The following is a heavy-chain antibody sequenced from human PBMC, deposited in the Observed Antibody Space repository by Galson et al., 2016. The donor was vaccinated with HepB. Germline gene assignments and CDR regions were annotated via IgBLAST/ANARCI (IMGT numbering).Heavy chain of an antibody. V-gene: IGHV3-74*01. CDR2: INSDGSST. J-gene: IGHJ4*02. CDR1: GFTFSSYW. CDR3: VRGAPFDY. Sequence: SLRLSCAASGFTFSSYWMHWVRQVSGKGLVWVSRINSDGSSTDYADSVKGRFTISRDNAENTLFLEMNSLRAEDTAVYSCVRGAPFDYWGQGTLVTVSA.